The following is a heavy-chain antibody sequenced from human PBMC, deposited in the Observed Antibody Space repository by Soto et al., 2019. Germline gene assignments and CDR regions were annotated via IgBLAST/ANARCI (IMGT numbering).Heavy chain of an antibody. CDR3: ARKVHRRRSSSWYPRYYYYGMDV. CDR2: IYYSGST. CDR1: GGSISSGGYY. V-gene: IGHV4-31*03. J-gene: IGHJ6*02. Sequence: PSETLSLTCTVSGGSISSGGYYWSWIRQHPGKGLEWIGYIYYSGSTYYNPSLKSRVTISVDTSKNQFSLKLSSVTAADTAVYYCARKVHRRRSSSWYPRYYYYGMDVWGQGTTVTVSS. D-gene: IGHD6-13*01.